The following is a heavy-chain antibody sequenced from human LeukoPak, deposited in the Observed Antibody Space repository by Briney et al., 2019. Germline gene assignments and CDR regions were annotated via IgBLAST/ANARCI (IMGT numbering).Heavy chain of an antibody. V-gene: IGHV4-30-2*01. CDR1: GGSISSGGYS. CDR3: ASFVVVVAAFDY. D-gene: IGHD2-15*01. CDR2: IYHSGSI. J-gene: IGHJ4*02. Sequence: SQTLSLTCAVSGGSISSGGYSWSWIRQPPGKGLEWIGYIYHSGSIYYNPSLKSRVTIPVDRSKNQFSLKLSSVTAADTAVYYCASFVVVVAAFDYWGQGTLVTVSS.